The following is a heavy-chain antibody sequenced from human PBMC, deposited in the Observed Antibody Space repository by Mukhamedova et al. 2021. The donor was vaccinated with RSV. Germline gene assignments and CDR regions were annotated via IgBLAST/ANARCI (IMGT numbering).Heavy chain of an antibody. V-gene: IGHV4-61*02. J-gene: IGHJ1*01. Sequence: GKGLEWIGRMYTTGSTKYNPSLESRAIISADTSKNQFSLKLSSATAADTAGYYWARSPGALTISEYFQYWGQGTLVTVSS. D-gene: IGHD4/OR15-4a*01. CDR2: MYTTGST. CDR3: ARSPGALTISEYFQY.